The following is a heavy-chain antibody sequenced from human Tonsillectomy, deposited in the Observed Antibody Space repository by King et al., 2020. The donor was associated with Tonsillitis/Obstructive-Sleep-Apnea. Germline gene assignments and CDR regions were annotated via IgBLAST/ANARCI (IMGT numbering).Heavy chain of an antibody. V-gene: IGHV5-51*01. J-gene: IGHJ3*02. Sequence: VQLVESGAEVKKPGESLKISCKGSGYSFTTYWIGWVRQMPGKGLEWMGIIHPGDSYTRYSPSFQGQVTISADKFISTAYLQRSSLKASDTAMYCCARRTRYCSGGSCPDAFDIWGQGTMVTVSS. D-gene: IGHD2-15*01. CDR3: ARRTRYCSGGSCPDAFDI. CDR2: IHPGDSYT. CDR1: GYSFTTYW.